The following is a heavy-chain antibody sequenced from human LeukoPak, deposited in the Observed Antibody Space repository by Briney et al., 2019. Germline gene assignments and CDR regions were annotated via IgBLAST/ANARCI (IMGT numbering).Heavy chain of an antibody. CDR2: INPNSGGT. CDR1: GYTFTGFY. CDR3: AREGTYGPPMSDQ. V-gene: IGHV1-2*02. J-gene: IGHJ5*02. D-gene: IGHD3-10*01. Sequence: ASVKVSCKASGYTFTGFYMHWVRRAPGQGLEWMGWINPNSGGTKYAQKFQGRLTMTRDTSISAAYMELSSLRSDDTAVYFCAREGTYGPPMSDQWGQGTLVTVSS.